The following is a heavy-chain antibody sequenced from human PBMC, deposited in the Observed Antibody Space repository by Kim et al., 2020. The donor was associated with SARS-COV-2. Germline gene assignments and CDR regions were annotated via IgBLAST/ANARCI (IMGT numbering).Heavy chain of an antibody. CDR1: GFRFNTHT. V-gene: IGHV3-21*01. CDR2: IDSSGEYI. D-gene: IGHD5-12*01. Sequence: GGSLRLSCSASGFRFNTHTMNWVRQAPGKGLEWLSSIDSSGEYIYYADSVRARFTISRDNTKNSLYLQMNNLRAEDAALYYCASWGSGYDGREIDYWGQG. CDR3: ASWGSGYDGREIDY. J-gene: IGHJ4*02.